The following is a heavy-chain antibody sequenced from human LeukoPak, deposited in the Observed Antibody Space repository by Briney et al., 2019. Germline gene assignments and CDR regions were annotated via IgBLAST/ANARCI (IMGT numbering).Heavy chain of an antibody. J-gene: IGHJ6*03. CDR2: IYYTGNT. CDR3: ARLVAAAGDYYYMDV. D-gene: IGHD6-13*01. CDR1: GVSISSSNSY. V-gene: IGHV4-39*01. Sequence: SETLSLTCTVSGVSISSSNSYWGWIRQPPGKGLEWIGSIYYTGNTYYNTSLKSRVTISIDTSKNQISLRLTSVTATDTAMYYCARLVAAAGDYYYMDVWGKGATVTISS.